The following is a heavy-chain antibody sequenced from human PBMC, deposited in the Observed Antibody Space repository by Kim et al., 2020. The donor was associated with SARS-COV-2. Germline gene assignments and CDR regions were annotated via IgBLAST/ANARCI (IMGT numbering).Heavy chain of an antibody. D-gene: IGHD3-10*01. CDR2: INPHGSTK. J-gene: IGHJ4*02. CDR3: ASLRGTVTIYAY. Sequence: GGSLRLSCAASGFTFKNCWMSWVRHAPGKGLEWVASINPHGSTKYYLDSVKGRFTISRDNAENSLYLQMSSLRTEDTAVYYCASLRGTVTIYAYWGQGTLVTVSS. V-gene: IGHV3-7*01. CDR1: GFTFKNCW.